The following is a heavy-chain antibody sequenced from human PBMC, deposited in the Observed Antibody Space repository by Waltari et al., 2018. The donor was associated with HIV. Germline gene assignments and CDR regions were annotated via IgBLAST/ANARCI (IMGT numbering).Heavy chain of an antibody. CDR3: ARVGTGWDGSFHYYGMDV. CDR1: GGSFSGYY. CDR2: INHSGTA. J-gene: IGHJ6*02. V-gene: IGHV4-34*01. D-gene: IGHD6-19*01. Sequence: QVQLHQWGAGLLKPSETLSLTCAVYGGSFSGYYWSWVRQPPGKGLEWIGEINHSGTANDNPALKGRVTISVDTSKNQFSLKVNSVTAADTALYFCARVGTGWDGSFHYYGMDVWGQGTAVAVSS.